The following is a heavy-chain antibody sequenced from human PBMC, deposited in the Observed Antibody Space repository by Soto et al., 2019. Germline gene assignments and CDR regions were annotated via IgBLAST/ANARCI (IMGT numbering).Heavy chain of an antibody. D-gene: IGHD2-15*01. CDR3: TKDGRFDSDGSLYYYYYGMDV. J-gene: IGHJ6*02. Sequence: HPGGSLRLSCAASGFTFNNYGMNWVRQAPGKVLEWVGIISNDGSNKYYIESVRGRFTISRDNSKNMLFLQMNSLRVENTAVYFCTKDGRFDSDGSLYYYYYGMDVWGQGTTVTVSS. CDR2: ISNDGSNK. V-gene: IGHV3-30*18. CDR1: GFTFNNYG.